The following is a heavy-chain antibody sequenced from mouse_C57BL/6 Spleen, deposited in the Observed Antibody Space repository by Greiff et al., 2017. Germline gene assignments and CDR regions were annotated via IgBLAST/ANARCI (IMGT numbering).Heavy chain of an antibody. CDR2: ISSGGSYT. D-gene: IGHD2-5*01. CDR3: ARVGYSNPYFDD. V-gene: IGHV5-6*01. J-gene: IGHJ2*01. CDR1: GFTFSSYG. Sequence: EVQRVESGGDLVKPGGSLKLSCAASGFTFSSYGMSWVRQTPDKRLEWVATISSGGSYTYYPDSVQGRFTISRDNAKNTLYLQMSSLKSEDTAMYYCARVGYSNPYFDDGGQGTTLTVSS.